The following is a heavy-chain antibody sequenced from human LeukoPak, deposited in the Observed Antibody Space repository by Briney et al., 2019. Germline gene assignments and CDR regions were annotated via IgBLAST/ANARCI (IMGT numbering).Heavy chain of an antibody. V-gene: IGHV3-7*01. D-gene: IGHD3-16*01. CDR1: GFAFSNSW. J-gene: IGHJ4*02. Sequence: GGSLRLSCAAFGFAFSNSWMTWGRQAPGKGLEWVANINHDGSEKYYVDSMKGRFTISRDNVKNSLYLQVNSLRAEDTAVYYCARDSGHGGIFDYWGQGTLVTVSS. CDR3: ARDSGHGGIFDY. CDR2: INHDGSEK.